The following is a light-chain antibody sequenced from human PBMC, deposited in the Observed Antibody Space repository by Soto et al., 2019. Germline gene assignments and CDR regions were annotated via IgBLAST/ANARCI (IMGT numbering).Light chain of an antibody. J-gene: IGLJ1*01. CDR3: SSYTSSSTLYV. CDR1: SSDVGGYNF. CDR2: DVS. Sequence: QSVLAQPASVSGSPGQSITISCTGTSSDVGGYNFVSWYQQHPGKATKLMIYDVSNRPSGVSNRFSGSKSGNTASLTFFGLQAEDEADYYCSSYTSSSTLYVFGSGTKVTVL. V-gene: IGLV2-14*01.